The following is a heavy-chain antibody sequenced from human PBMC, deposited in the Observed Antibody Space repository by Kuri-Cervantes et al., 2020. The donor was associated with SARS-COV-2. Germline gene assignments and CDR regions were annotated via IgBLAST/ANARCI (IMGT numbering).Heavy chain of an antibody. CDR1: GFAFSSYA. Sequence: GESLKISCAASGFAFSSYALSWVRQAPGKGLEWVSVIYSGGNTTYCADSVKGRFTISRDNAKNTLYLQMDGLRAEDTAVYYCARSGLSTFDYWGQGTLVTVSS. J-gene: IGHJ4*02. CDR3: ARSGLSTFDY. D-gene: IGHD3-16*01. CDR2: IYSGGNTT. V-gene: IGHV3-23*03.